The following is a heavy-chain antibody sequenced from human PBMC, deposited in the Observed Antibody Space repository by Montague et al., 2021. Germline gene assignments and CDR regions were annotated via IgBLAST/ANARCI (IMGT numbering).Heavy chain of an antibody. Sequence: SGTLSLTCTVSRSLINSDYYWGWIRQPPGKGLEWMGSVSHGGRTYYNPSLKSRVTISVDTSNNHFSLKLSSVTAADTAMYYCAGERDRYYYMDIWGKGTTITVSS. CDR2: VSHGGRT. J-gene: IGHJ6*03. CDR1: RSLINSDYY. CDR3: AGERDRYYYMDI. V-gene: IGHV4-38-2*02.